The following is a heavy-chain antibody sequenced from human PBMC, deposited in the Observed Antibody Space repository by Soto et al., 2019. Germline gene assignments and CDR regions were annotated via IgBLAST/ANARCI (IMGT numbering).Heavy chain of an antibody. V-gene: IGHV1-69*13. D-gene: IGHD5-12*01. CDR1: GGKFSSYA. J-gene: IGHJ6*02. CDR3: ARDCHRRDGYDWVLNYYYYGMDV. CDR2: VVPIFGTA. Sequence: SVKISCRASGGKFSSYAISWVRQAPLQGLEWMGGVVPIFGTANYAQKFQGRVTITADESTSTAYMELSSLRSEYTAVYYCARDCHRRDGYDWVLNYYYYGMDVWGQGTTVTVYS.